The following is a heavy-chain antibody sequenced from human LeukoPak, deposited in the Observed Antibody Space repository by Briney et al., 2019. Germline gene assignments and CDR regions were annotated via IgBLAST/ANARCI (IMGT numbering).Heavy chain of an antibody. CDR1: GFTFSNYG. CDR2: IRYDGSNK. J-gene: IGHJ3*02. V-gene: IGHV3-30*02. CDR3: ATVGLVSHWVVTGAFDI. Sequence: PGGSLRLSCAASGFTFSNYGMHWVRQAPGKGLEWVAFIRYDGSNKYYADSVKGRFTISRDNSKNTLYLQMNSLRAEDTAVYYCATVGLVSHWVVTGAFDIWGQGTMVTVSS. D-gene: IGHD4-23*01.